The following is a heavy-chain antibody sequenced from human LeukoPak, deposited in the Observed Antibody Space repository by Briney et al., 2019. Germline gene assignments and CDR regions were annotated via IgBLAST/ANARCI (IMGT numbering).Heavy chain of an antibody. J-gene: IGHJ5*02. Sequence: SQTLSLTCTVSGGSISSGGYYWSWIRQPPGKGLEWIGYIYHSGSTYYNPSLKRRVTISVDRSKNQFSLKLTSVTAADTAVYYCYYDFWSASYVGGSWGQGTLVTVSS. D-gene: IGHD3-3*01. V-gene: IGHV4-30-2*01. CDR2: IYHSGST. CDR3: YYDFWSASYVGGS. CDR1: GGSISSGGYY.